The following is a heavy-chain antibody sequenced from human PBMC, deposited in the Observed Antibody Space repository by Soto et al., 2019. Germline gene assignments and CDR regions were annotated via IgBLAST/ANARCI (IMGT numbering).Heavy chain of an antibody. CDR1: GYSFTSYD. CDR3: ARVSMGSSPEDFQH. Sequence: QVQLVQAGAEVKKPGASVKVSCKASGYSFTSYDINWVRQATGQGLEWMGWMNPNSGNTGYAQKFQGRVTMTRNTSISTSYMELSSLRSEDTAVYYCARVSMGSSPEDFQHWGQGTLVTVSS. CDR2: MNPNSGNT. D-gene: IGHD6-6*01. J-gene: IGHJ1*01. V-gene: IGHV1-8*01.